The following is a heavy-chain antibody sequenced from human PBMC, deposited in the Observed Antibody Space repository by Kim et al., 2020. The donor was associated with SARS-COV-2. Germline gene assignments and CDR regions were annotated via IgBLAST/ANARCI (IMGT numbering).Heavy chain of an antibody. Sequence: SETLSLTCTVSGHPITSGYFWGWIRPSPGKGLGWLGSIYQSGTTYYNPSLKSRVTISIDTSKSPFSLRLNSVTAADTAVYYCTSKYYYDSSGYYYADWWGQGTLVPVSS. D-gene: IGHD3-22*01. V-gene: IGHV4-38-2*02. CDR3: TSKYYYDSSGYYYADW. CDR2: IYQSGTT. J-gene: IGHJ4*02. CDR1: GHPITSGYF.